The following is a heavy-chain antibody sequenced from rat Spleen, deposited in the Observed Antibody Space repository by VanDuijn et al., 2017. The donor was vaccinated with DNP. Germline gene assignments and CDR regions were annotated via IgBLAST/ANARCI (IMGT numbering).Heavy chain of an antibody. CDR1: GFTFSFYG. CDR2: ITNSGTNT. V-gene: IGHV5S23*01. Sequence: EVQLVESGGGLVQPGRSLKLSCAASGFTFSFYGMAWVRQAPTKGLEWVASITNSGTNTYYSDSVKGRFSLSRDNAKSTLYLQMDSLRSEDTATYYCATSRDGFAYWGQGTLVTVSS. J-gene: IGHJ3*01. CDR3: ATSRDGFAY.